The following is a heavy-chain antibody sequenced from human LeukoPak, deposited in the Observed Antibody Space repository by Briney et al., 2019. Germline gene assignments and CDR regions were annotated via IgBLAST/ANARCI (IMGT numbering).Heavy chain of an antibody. CDR1: GFTFSSYG. CDR3: AKGRTLRIVGATTDY. Sequence: GGSLRLSCAASGFTFSSYGMHWVRQAPGKGLEWVAVISYDGSNKYYADSVKGRFTISRDNSKNTLYLQMNSLRAEDTAVYYYAKGRTLRIVGATTDYWGQGTLVTVSS. CDR2: ISYDGSNK. D-gene: IGHD1-26*01. V-gene: IGHV3-30*18. J-gene: IGHJ4*02.